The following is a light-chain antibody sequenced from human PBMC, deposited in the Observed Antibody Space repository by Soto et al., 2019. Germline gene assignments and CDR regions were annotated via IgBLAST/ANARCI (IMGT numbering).Light chain of an antibody. CDR2: GAS. Sequence: EIVLTQSPGTLSLSPGARATLSCRATQSVRGNYLAWYQQRPGQAPRLLIYGASSRATGVPDRFRGSGSGTDFTLTISRLEPEDFAVYYSPHYGGSPAWTFGQGTKVEIK. CDR3: PHYGGSPAWT. J-gene: IGKJ1*01. CDR1: QSVRGNY. V-gene: IGKV3-20*01.